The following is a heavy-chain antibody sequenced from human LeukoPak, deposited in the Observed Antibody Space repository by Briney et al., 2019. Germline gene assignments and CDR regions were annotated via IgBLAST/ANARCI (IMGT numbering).Heavy chain of an antibody. J-gene: IGHJ3*02. CDR2: ISSSSSYI. V-gene: IGHV3-21*01. D-gene: IGHD5-24*01. CDR3: ARERRDGYAFDI. Sequence: PGGSLRLSCAASGFTFSSYSMNWVRQAPGKGLEWVSSISSSSSYIYYADSVKGRFTISRDNAKNSLYLQMNSLRAEDTAVYYCARERRDGYAFDIWGQGTMVTVSS. CDR1: GFTFSSYS.